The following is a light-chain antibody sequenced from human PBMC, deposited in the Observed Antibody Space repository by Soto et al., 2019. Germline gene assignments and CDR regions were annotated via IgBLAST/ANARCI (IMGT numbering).Light chain of an antibody. V-gene: IGLV1-40*01. Sequence: QSVLTQPPSVSGAPGQRVTISCTGSSSNIGAHYDVHWYQQLPGTAPKLLIYGYTHRPSGVPDRFSGSKSGTSASLAITGLQAEDEADYYCCSYAGRSPVVFGGGTKLTVL. CDR1: SSNIGAHYD. CDR3: CSYAGRSPVV. CDR2: GYT. J-gene: IGLJ2*01.